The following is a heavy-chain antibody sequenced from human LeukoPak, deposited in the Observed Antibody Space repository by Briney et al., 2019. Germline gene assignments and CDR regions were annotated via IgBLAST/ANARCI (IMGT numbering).Heavy chain of an antibody. V-gene: IGHV3-7*03. J-gene: IGHJ4*02. Sequence: PGGSLRLSCAASGFTFSSYWMSWVRQAPGKGLEWVANIKQDGSEKYYVDSVKGRFTISRDNSKNTLYLQMNSLRAEDTVVYYCAKDKKGIAAAGTSAGFDYWGQGTLVTVSS. CDR3: AKDKKGIAAAGTSAGFDY. D-gene: IGHD6-13*01. CDR1: GFTFSSYW. CDR2: IKQDGSEK.